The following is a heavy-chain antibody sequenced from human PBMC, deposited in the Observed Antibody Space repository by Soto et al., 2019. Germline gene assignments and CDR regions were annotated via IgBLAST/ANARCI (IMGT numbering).Heavy chain of an antibody. V-gene: IGHV1-3*01. CDR1: GYTFTRYT. J-gene: IGHJ4*02. D-gene: IGHD3-10*01. CDR2: INAGNDNI. CDR3: AIFGGSVSG. Sequence: GASVKVSCKASGYTFTRYTMYWVRQAPGQRLECMGWINAGNDNIKYSQKFQGRVTITTDTSASTAYMDLTSLRSEDTDVYYCAIFGGSVSGWGQGTLVTVSS.